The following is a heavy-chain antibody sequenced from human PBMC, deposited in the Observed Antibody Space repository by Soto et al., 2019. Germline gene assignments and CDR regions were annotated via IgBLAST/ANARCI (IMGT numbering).Heavy chain of an antibody. J-gene: IGHJ5*02. Sequence: QVQLVQSGAEVKKPGASVKVSCKASGYTFTSYAMRWVRQAPGQRLEWMGWINAGNGNTNYSQKFQGRVTITRDTTASTAYMELSSLRSEDTAVYYCARGFRGGDADSFDPWGQGTLVTVSS. CDR2: INAGNGNT. CDR1: GYTFTSYA. CDR3: ARGFRGGDADSFDP. D-gene: IGHD2-21*02. V-gene: IGHV1-3*01.